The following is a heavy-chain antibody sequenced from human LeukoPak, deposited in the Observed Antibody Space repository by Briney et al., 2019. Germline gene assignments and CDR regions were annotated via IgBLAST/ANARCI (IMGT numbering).Heavy chain of an antibody. D-gene: IGHD1-26*01. CDR3: ASRRYSGSYSGFYFDY. CDR2: INHSGST. CDR1: GGSFSGYY. V-gene: IGHV4-34*01. Sequence: PSETLSLTCAVSGGSFSGYYWSWIRQPPGKGLEWIGEINHSGSTNYNPSLKSRVTISVDTSKNQFSLKLSSVTAADTAVYYCASRRYSGSYSGFYFDYWGQGTLVTVSS. J-gene: IGHJ4*02.